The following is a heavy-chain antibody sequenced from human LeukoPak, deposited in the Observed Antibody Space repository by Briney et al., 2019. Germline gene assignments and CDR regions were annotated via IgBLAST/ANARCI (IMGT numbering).Heavy chain of an antibody. Sequence: SETLSLTCTVSGGSFSDYNYYWNWIRQPPGKGLEWIGSVHYNGNTYYNPSLKSRIIISLDKSKSQFSLKLTSVTVADTAVYYCARGEVVGTSFEYWGQGTLVTVSS. D-gene: IGHD1-26*01. CDR2: VHYNGNT. V-gene: IGHV4-30-4*01. CDR1: GGSFSDYNYY. CDR3: ARGEVVGTSFEY. J-gene: IGHJ4*02.